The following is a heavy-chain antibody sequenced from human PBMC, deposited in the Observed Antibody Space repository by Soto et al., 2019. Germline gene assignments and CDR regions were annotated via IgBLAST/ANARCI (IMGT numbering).Heavy chain of an antibody. Sequence: PSETLSLTCTVSGGSISRSSYYWGWIRQPPGKGLEWIGSIYYSGSTYYNPSLKSRVTISVDTSKNQFSLKLSSVTAADTAVYYCARQSISMVRVNYYGMDVWGQGTTVTVSS. CDR3: ARQSISMVRVNYYGMDV. V-gene: IGHV4-39*01. D-gene: IGHD3-10*01. J-gene: IGHJ6*02. CDR1: GGSISRSSYY. CDR2: IYYSGST.